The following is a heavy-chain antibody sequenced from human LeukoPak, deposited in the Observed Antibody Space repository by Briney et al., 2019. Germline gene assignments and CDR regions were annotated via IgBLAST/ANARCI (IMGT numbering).Heavy chain of an antibody. V-gene: IGHV1-18*01. J-gene: IGHJ4*02. Sequence: ASVKVSCKASGYTFTSYGISWVRQAPGQGLEWMGWISAYDGNTNYAQKLQGRVTMTTDTSTSTAYMELRSLRSDDTAVYYCARARTWYSSSWYYNDYWGQGTLVTVSS. CDR2: ISAYDGNT. D-gene: IGHD6-13*01. CDR3: ARARTWYSSSWYYNDY. CDR1: GYTFTSYG.